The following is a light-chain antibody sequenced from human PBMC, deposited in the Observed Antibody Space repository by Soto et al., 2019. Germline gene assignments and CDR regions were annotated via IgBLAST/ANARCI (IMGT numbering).Light chain of an antibody. Sequence: EIVMTQSPATLSVSPGERATLSCRASQSVSNNVAWYQQKTGQAPRLLIHGASTRATGIPARFSGSGSGTEFTLTVSSLQSEDFAVYYCQQYDNWPPGTFGQGTKVDIK. CDR2: GAS. J-gene: IGKJ1*01. CDR3: QQYDNWPPGT. V-gene: IGKV3-15*01. CDR1: QSVSNN.